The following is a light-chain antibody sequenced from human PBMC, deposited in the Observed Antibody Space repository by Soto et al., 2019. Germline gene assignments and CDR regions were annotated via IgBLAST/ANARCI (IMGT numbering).Light chain of an antibody. CDR1: QGINSD. CDR3: QQLYAYPIT. V-gene: IGKV1-9*01. J-gene: IGKJ3*01. Sequence: IQLTQYPSSLSASVGDRVDITCRASQGINSDLAWYQQKPGKTPKLLISAAFSLEGGVPTRFSGSGSGTDFTLTISSLQPEDSGTYYCQQLYAYPITFGPGTKVDVK. CDR2: AAF.